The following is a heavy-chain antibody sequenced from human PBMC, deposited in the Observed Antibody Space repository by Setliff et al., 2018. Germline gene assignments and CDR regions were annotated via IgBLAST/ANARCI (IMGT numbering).Heavy chain of an antibody. Sequence: GSLRLSCAASGFTVSSNYMSWVRQAPGKGLEWVSVIYSGGSTYYADAVKGRFTIARENSKNTLYLQMNSLRAEDTAVYYCARGEGGYSYGLPFDYWGQGTLVTVSS. D-gene: IGHD5-18*01. CDR3: ARGEGGYSYGLPFDY. V-gene: IGHV3-53*01. J-gene: IGHJ4*02. CDR1: GFTVSSNY. CDR2: IYSGGST.